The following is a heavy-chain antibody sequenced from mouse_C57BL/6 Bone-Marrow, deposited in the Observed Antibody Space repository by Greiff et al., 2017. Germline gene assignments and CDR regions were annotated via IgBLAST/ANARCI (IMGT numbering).Heavy chain of an antibody. CDR2: ISNLAYSI. CDR3: TRYGYGFIAY. V-gene: IGHV5-15*01. CDR1: GFTFSDSG. D-gene: IGHD2-2*01. J-gene: IGHJ3*01. Sequence: DVHLVESGGGLVQPGGSLKLSCAASGFTFSDSGMAWVRQAPRKGPEGVAFISNLAYSIYYAATVTGRFTISRENAKNTLYLEMSSLRSEDTALYCCTRYGYGFIAYWGQGTLVTVSA.